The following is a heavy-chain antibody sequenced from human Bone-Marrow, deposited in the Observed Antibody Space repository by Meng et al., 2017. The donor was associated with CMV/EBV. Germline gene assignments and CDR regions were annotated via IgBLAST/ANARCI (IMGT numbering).Heavy chain of an antibody. Sequence: GESLKISCAASGFTFSSYSMNWVRQAPGKGLEWVSSISSSSSYIYYADSVKGRFTISRDNAKNSLYLQMNSLRAEDTAVYYCARDRRGGSITIFGVAFNYWDQGPVVPVSS. D-gene: IGHD3-3*01. J-gene: IGHJ4*02. CDR2: ISSSSSYI. CDR3: ARDRRGGSITIFGVAFNY. CDR1: GFTFSSYS. V-gene: IGHV3-21*01.